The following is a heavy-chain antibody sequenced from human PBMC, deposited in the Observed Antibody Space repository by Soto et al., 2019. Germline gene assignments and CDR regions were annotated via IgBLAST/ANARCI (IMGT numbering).Heavy chain of an antibody. D-gene: IGHD3-22*01. CDR1: GYTFTSHY. Sequence: ASVKVSCKASGYTFTSHYMHWVRQAPGQGLEWMGIINPSGSYTSFARKFQGRFTISRDNSKNTLFLQMNSLRPEDTAVYYCSKAMIGSYDSDAFDVWGQGTMVTVSS. CDR2: INPSGSYT. V-gene: IGHV1-46*01. J-gene: IGHJ3*01. CDR3: SKAMIGSYDSDAFDV.